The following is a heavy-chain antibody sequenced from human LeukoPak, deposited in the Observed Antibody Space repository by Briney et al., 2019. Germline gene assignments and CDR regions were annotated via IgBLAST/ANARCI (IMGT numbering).Heavy chain of an antibody. D-gene: IGHD2-2*01. CDR3: ARAYCSSTSCYFDGHYYYYYGMDV. CDR1: GFTFSDYY. CDR2: ISSSSSYT. Sequence: AGGPLRLSCAAPGFTFSDYYMSWIRQAPGKGLEWVSYISSSSSYTNYADSVKGRFTISRDNAKNSLYLQMNSLRAEDTAVYYCARAYCSSTSCYFDGHYYYYYGMDVWGQGTTVTVSS. V-gene: IGHV3-11*05. J-gene: IGHJ6*02.